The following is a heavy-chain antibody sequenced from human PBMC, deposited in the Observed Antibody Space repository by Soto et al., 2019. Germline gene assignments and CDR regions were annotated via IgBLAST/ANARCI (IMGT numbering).Heavy chain of an antibody. CDR1: GFTFISYG. D-gene: IGHD6-19*01. V-gene: IGHV3-30*18. CDR2: ISYDGRNK. Sequence: QVQLVESGGGGVQPGRSLRLSCAASGFTFISYGMHWVRQAPGKGLEWVAVISYDGRNKYYADSVKGRFTISRDNSKNTLYLQMSSLRPEDTAVYYCVKDGSSGWPYYYGMDVWGQGTTVTVS. J-gene: IGHJ6*02. CDR3: VKDGSSGWPYYYGMDV.